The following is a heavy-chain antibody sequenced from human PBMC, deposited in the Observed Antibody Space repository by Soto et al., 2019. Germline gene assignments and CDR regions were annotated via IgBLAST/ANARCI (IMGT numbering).Heavy chain of an antibody. Sequence: GXSLRLSCSASGFTFSIYAIHWVGQAPGKGLEYVSAISSNGGSTYYADAVKGRFTISRDNSKNTLYLQMRSLRAEDTAVYYCGLQPPSSGFDYWGQGTLVTVSS. J-gene: IGHJ4*02. CDR1: GFTFSIYA. CDR2: ISSNGGST. CDR3: GLQPPSSGFDY. D-gene: IGHD6-19*01. V-gene: IGHV3-64D*08.